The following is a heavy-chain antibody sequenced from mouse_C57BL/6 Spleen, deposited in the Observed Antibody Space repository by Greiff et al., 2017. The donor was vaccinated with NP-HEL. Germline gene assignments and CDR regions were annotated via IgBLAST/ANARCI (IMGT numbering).Heavy chain of an antibody. CDR2: IYPRSGNT. CDR3: AHYGSIYYAMDY. V-gene: IGHV1-81*01. CDR1: GYTFTSYG. D-gene: IGHD1-1*01. J-gene: IGHJ4*01. Sequence: VQLQQSGAELARPGASVKLSCKASGYTFTSYGISWVKQRTGQGLEWIGEIYPRSGNTYYNEKFKGKATLTADKSSSTAYMELRSLTSEDSAVYFCAHYGSIYYAMDYWGQGTSVTVSS.